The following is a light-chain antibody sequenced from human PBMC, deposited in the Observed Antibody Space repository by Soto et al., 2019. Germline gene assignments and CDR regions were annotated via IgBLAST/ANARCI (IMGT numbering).Light chain of an antibody. CDR1: SSNIGAGYD. J-gene: IGLJ1*01. V-gene: IGLV1-40*01. Sequence: QSVLTQPPSVSGAPGQRVTISCTGSSSNIGAGYDVHWYQQLPGTAPKLLIYTNINRPSGVPDRFSGSKSGTSAFLAITGLRAEDEADYYCQSYDSGLNGARVFGSGTKLTVL. CDR2: TNI. CDR3: QSYDSGLNGARV.